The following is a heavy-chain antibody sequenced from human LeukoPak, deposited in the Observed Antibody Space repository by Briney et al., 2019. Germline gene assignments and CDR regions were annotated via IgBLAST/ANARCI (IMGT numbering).Heavy chain of an antibody. Sequence: ASVKVSCKVSGYTLTELSMHWVRQAPGKGLEWMGGFDPEDGETIYAQKFQGRVTMTTDTSMSTAYMELRSLRPDDTAVYYCAREGYSSSWYVSRAHYYYYYGMDVWGQGTTVTVSS. J-gene: IGHJ6*02. CDR1: GYTLTELS. V-gene: IGHV1-24*01. CDR3: AREGYSSSWYVSRAHYYYYYGMDV. CDR2: FDPEDGET. D-gene: IGHD6-13*01.